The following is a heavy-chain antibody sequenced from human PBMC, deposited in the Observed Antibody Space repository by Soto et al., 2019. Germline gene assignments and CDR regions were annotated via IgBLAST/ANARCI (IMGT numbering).Heavy chain of an antibody. CDR1: GFTVSSNY. CDR3: ARGVTIFGVVTPYYYYYMDV. CDR2: IYSGGST. Sequence: VQLVESGGGLVQPGGSLRLSCAASGFTVSSNYMSWVRQAPGKGLEWVSVIYSGGSTYYADSVKGRFTISRDNSKNTLYLQMNSLRAEDTAVYYCARGVTIFGVVTPYYYYYMDVWGKGTTVTVSS. V-gene: IGHV3-66*01. D-gene: IGHD3-3*01. J-gene: IGHJ6*03.